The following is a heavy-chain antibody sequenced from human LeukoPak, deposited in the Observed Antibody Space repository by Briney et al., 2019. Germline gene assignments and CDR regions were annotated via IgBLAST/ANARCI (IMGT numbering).Heavy chain of an antibody. Sequence: PSETLSLTCTVSGDSISSSSYYWSWIRQPPGTGLEGIGNIYYSGRTYSNPCLLSRLSISVNTSKNQFFLNLNSVTAADTALYYCARLMVGATSVDYWGQGTLVTVSS. CDR1: GDSISSSSYY. CDR2: IYYSGRT. J-gene: IGHJ4*02. CDR3: ARLMVGATSVDY. D-gene: IGHD1-26*01. V-gene: IGHV4-39*01.